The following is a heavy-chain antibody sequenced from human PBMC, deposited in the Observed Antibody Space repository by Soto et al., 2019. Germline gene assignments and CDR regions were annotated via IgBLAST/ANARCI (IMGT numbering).Heavy chain of an antibody. CDR3: AGVVGGDTAEGEFGH. CDR1: GFTFSSYS. Sequence: EVQLVESGGGLVQPGGSLRLSCAASGFTFSSYSMNWVRQAPGKGLEWVSYISSSSSNIYYADSVKGRFTISRDNAKNLPYSQVNGQRAGDTGVDYWAGVVGGDTAEGEFGHWAQGALGTVAA. D-gene: IGHD5-18*01. V-gene: IGHV3-48*01. J-gene: IGHJ4*02. CDR2: ISSSSSNI.